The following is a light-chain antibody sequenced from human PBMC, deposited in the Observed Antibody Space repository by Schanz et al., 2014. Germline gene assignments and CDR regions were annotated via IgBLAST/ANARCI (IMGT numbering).Light chain of an antibody. Sequence: EIVLTQSPGTLSLSPGERATLSCRASQSVSSNYLAWYQQKPGQAPRLLIYGASSRATGIPDRFSASGSGTDFTLTISSLQSDDFAIFHCQHYNNWPPRYTFGQGTKVEIK. CDR1: QSVSSNY. CDR3: QHYNNWPPRYT. CDR2: GAS. V-gene: IGKV3-20*01. J-gene: IGKJ2*01.